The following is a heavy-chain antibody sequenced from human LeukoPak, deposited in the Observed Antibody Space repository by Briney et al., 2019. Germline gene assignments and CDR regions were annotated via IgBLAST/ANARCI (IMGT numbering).Heavy chain of an antibody. D-gene: IGHD1-26*01. CDR3: ATEPGSGSSPFGY. CDR2: IIPTFGTA. J-gene: IGHJ4*02. Sequence: SVKVSCKASGGTFSSYAISWVRQAPGQGLEWMGGIIPTFGTAKYAQKFQGRVTITTDESTSTAYMELSSLRSEDTAVYYCATEPGSGSSPFGYWGQGTLVTVSS. CDR1: GGTFSSYA. V-gene: IGHV1-69*05.